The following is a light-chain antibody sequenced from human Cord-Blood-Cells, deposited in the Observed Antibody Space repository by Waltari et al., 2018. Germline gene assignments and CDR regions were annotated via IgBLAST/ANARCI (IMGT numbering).Light chain of an antibody. CDR3: QQRSNWPPLT. V-gene: IGKV3-11*01. J-gene: IGKJ4*01. Sequence: CRASQSVSSYLAWYQQKPGQAPRLLIYDASNRATGIPARFSGSGSGTDSTLTISSLEPEDFAVYYCQQRSNWPPLTFGGGTKVEIK. CDR1: QSVSSY. CDR2: DAS.